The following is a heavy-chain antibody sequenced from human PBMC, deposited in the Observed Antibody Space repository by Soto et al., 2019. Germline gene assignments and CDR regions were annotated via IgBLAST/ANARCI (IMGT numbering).Heavy chain of an antibody. CDR1: GGSISSSSYY. CDR2: IYYSGST. J-gene: IGHJ4*02. CDR3: ARRRYFDWLPTFDY. D-gene: IGHD3-9*01. Sequence: TLSLTCTVSGGSISSSSYYWGWIRQPPGKGLEWIGSIYYSGSTYYNPSLKSRVTISVDTSKNQFSLKLSSVTAADTAVYYCARRRYFDWLPTFDYWGQGTLVTVSS. V-gene: IGHV4-39*01.